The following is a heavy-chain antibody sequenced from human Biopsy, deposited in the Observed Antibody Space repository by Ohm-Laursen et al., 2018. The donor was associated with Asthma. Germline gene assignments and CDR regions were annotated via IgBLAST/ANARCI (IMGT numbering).Heavy chain of an antibody. V-gene: IGHV4-39*01. D-gene: IGHD5-18*01. CDR1: GASITSSAYY. CDR3: ARHDHRWDTYVDF. CDR2: MYYGDTT. Sequence: SDTLSLTCTVSGASITSSAYYWGWIRQPPGKGLEWIGSMYYGDTTYYSPSLKSRVTISVDTSKNQFSLILSSVTAADTAVYYCARHDHRWDTYVDFWGQGTLVTVSS. J-gene: IGHJ4*02.